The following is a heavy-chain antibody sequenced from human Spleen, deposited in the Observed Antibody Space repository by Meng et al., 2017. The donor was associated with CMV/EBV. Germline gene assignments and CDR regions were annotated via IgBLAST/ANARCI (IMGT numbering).Heavy chain of an antibody. CDR1: GGTLRGNG. V-gene: IGHV1-69*05. Sequence: SVKVSCKASGGTLRGNGISWVRQAPGQGLEWMGGIIPIPMFATANNVNYAQKFQGRVTITTDESTSTAYMELRSLRSDDTAVYYCASLYCSSTSCYMPDAFDIWGQGTMVTVSS. J-gene: IGHJ3*02. CDR3: ASLYCSSTSCYMPDAFDI. D-gene: IGHD2-2*02. CDR2: IIPIPMFATA.